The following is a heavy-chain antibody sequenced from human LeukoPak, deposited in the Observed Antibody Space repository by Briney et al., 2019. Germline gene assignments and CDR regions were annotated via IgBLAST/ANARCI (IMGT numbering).Heavy chain of an antibody. CDR3: AKMDLGSGWYRFCFDI. J-gene: IGHJ3*02. D-gene: IGHD6-19*01. CDR1: GFTFSDYA. V-gene: IGHV3-23*01. Sequence: PGGSLRLSCAASGFTFSDYAMSWVRQAPGKGLEWVSAISGSGGSTYYADSVKGRFTISRDNSKNTLYLQMNSLRAEDTAVYYCAKMDLGSGWYRFCFDIWGQGTMVTVSS. CDR2: ISGSGGST.